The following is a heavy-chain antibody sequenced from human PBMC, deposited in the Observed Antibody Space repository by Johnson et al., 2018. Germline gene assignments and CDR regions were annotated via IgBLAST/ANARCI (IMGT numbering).Heavy chain of an antibody. CDR3: AGDSSSSLYYYYYGMDV. V-gene: IGHV3-30*03. D-gene: IGHD6-6*01. Sequence: QVQLVQSGGGVVQPGRSLRLSCAASGFTFSSYGMHWVRQAPGKGLEWVAVISYDGSNKYYADSVKGRFTISRDNSKNTLYLQMNSLRAEDTAVYYCAGDSSSSLYYYYYGMDVWGQGTTVTVSS. J-gene: IGHJ6*02. CDR1: GFTFSSYG. CDR2: ISYDGSNK.